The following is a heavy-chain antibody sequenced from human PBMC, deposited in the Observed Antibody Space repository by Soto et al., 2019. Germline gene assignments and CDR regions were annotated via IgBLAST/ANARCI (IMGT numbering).Heavy chain of an antibody. CDR3: AKDLRRTLYSPYGSDDFDI. V-gene: IGHV3-23*01. Sequence: EVQLLESGGGLAQPGGSLRLSCAASGFTFANYAMSWVRRAPGKGLEWVSAINANGDDIYYTDSVKGRFTTSRDNSKNSVFLQMNSLRAEDTAVYYCAKDLRRTLYSPYGSDDFDIWGQGTMVAVSS. CDR2: INANGDDI. CDR1: GFTFANYA. J-gene: IGHJ3*02. D-gene: IGHD4-4*01.